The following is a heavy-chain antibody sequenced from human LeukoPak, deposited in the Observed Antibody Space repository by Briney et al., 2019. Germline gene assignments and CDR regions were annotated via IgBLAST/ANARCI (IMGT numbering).Heavy chain of an antibody. D-gene: IGHD6-19*01. V-gene: IGHV3-15*01. J-gene: IGHJ4*02. CDR2: IKSKTDGGTT. Sequence: GGSLRLSCAASGFTFSNAWMSWVRQAPGKGLDWVGRIKSKTDGGTTDYAAPVKGRFTISRDDSKNTLYLQMNSLKTEDTAVYYCTTDKVSGWNLGYWGQGTLVTVSS. CDR3: TTDKVSGWNLGY. CDR1: GFTFSNAW.